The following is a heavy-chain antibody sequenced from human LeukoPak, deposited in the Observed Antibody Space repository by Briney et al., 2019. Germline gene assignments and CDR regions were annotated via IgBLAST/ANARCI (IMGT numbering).Heavy chain of an antibody. CDR3: ARDPHLYYMDV. J-gene: IGHJ6*03. V-gene: IGHV3-74*01. CDR1: GFTFSSYW. CDR2: INSDGSST. Sequence: QPGRSLRLSCAASGFTFSSYWMHWVRQAPGKGLVWVSRINSDGSSTSYADPVKGRFTISRDNAKNTLYLQMNSLRAEDTAVYYCARDPHLYYMDVWGKGTTVTVSS.